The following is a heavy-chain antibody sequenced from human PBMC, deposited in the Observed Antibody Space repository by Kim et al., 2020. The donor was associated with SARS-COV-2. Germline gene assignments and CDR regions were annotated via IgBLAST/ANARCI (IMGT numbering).Heavy chain of an antibody. D-gene: IGHD3-16*01. J-gene: IGHJ6*02. V-gene: IGHV3-23*01. CDR2: GGTT. Sequence: GGTTSYSDTVKGRFTSSKEKSKNTLYMQMNSLGAEDTAVYYGATLGTGMDVWGQGTTVTVSS. CDR3: ATLGTGMDV.